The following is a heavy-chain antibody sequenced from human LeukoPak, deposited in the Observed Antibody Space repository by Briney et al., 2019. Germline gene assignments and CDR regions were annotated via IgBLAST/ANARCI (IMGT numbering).Heavy chain of an antibody. Sequence: ASVKVSCKASGYTFTSYDINWVRQATGQGLEWMGWISAYNGNTNYAQKLQGRVTMTTDTSTSTAYMELRSLRSDDTAVYYCARDLTSGVVVTASHAFDIWGQGTMVTVSS. CDR3: ARDLTSGVVVTASHAFDI. D-gene: IGHD2-21*02. CDR1: GYTFTSYD. V-gene: IGHV1-18*01. CDR2: ISAYNGNT. J-gene: IGHJ3*02.